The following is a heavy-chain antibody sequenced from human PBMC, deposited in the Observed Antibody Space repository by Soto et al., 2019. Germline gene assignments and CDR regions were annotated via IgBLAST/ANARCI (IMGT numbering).Heavy chain of an antibody. CDR3: AKGDYSNYEDNWFDP. CDR2: ISWNSGSI. V-gene: IGHV3-9*01. J-gene: IGHJ5*02. CDR1: GFTFDDYA. D-gene: IGHD4-4*01. Sequence: GGSLRLSCAASGFTFDDYAMHWVRQAPGKGLEWVSGISWNSGSIGYADSVKGRFTISRDNAKNSLYLQMNSLRAEDTALYYCAKGDYSNYEDNWFDPWGQGTLVTVSS.